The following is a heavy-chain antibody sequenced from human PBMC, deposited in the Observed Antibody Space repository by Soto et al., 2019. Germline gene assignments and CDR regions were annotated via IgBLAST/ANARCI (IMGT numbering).Heavy chain of an antibody. V-gene: IGHV3-9*01. J-gene: IGHJ4*02. CDR2: ISWNSNTI. CDR3: AKDTGPN. Sequence: PGGSLSLSFSASVFPFDNYSMHWVRQAPGKGLEWVSGISWNSNTIAYADSVKGRFTISRDNAKNSLYLQMNSLRAEDTAFYYCAKDTGPNWGQGTLVNVSS. CDR1: VFPFDNYS.